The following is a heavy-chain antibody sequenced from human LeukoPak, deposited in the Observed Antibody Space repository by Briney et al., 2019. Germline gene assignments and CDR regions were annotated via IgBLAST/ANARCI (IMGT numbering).Heavy chain of an antibody. V-gene: IGHV3-23*01. D-gene: IGHD3-3*01. CDR2: ISGSGGRT. Sequence: PGGSLRLSCAASGFTFSSYAMSWVRQAPGKGLAWDSAISGSGGRTYYADSVKGRFTISRDNSKNTLYLQMNSLRAEDTAVYYCAKAFREITIFGVVIEPPNWFDPWGQGTLVTVSS. J-gene: IGHJ5*02. CDR3: AKAFREITIFGVVIEPPNWFDP. CDR1: GFTFSSYA.